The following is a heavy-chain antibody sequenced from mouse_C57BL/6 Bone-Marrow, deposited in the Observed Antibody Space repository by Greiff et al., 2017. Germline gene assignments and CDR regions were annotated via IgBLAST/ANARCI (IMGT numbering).Heavy chain of an antibody. V-gene: IGHV1-54*01. J-gene: IGHJ1*03. CDR2: INPGSGGT. CDR1: GYAFTNYL. D-gene: IGHD2-3*01. Sequence: VQLQQSGAELVRPGTSVKVSCKASGYAFTNYLIEWVKQRPGQGLEWIGVINPGSGGTNYNEKFKGKATLTADKSSSTAYMQLSSLTSEDSAVYFCARGRWSYWYFDVWGTGTTVTVSS. CDR3: ARGRWSYWYFDV.